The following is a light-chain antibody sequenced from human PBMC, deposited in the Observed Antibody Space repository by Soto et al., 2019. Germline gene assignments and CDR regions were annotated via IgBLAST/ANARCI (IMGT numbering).Light chain of an antibody. V-gene: IGLV2-8*01. CDR3: SSSAGSNNFV. Sequence: QSALTQPPSASGSLGQSLTISCTGTSSDIGAYIYVSWYQQHPGKAPKNIISEVSRRPSGVPERFSGSKSGNTASLTVSGHPDDDAGHYYCSSSAGSNNFVFGTGTKLTVL. J-gene: IGLJ1*01. CDR1: SSDIGAYIY. CDR2: EVS.